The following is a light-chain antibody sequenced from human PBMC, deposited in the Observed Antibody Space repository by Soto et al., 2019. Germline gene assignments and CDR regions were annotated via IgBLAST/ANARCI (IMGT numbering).Light chain of an antibody. V-gene: IGLV4-69*01. CDR3: QTWDIGARVV. J-gene: IGLJ2*01. CDR1: SGHSSYA. Sequence: QLVLTQSPSASASLGASVKLTCTLSSGHSSYAIAWHQQQPEKGPRYLMKLSSDGSHSKGDGIPDRFSGSSSGAERYLTISSLQSEDEADYYCQTWDIGARVVFGGGTQLTFL. CDR2: LSSDGSH.